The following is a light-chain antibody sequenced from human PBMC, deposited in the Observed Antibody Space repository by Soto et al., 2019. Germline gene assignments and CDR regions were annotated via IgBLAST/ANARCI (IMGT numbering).Light chain of an antibody. CDR2: EVS. J-gene: IGLJ1*01. CDR3: RSFTSIXTYV. CDR1: TAYVGDYGS. V-gene: IGLV2-14*01. Sequence: QSGLTQPASVSWSPGQSITISCTGNTAYVGDYGSVSWYQQHPGKAPKLIIYEVSNRPSGVSDRFSGAKSGNTAYLTISGLQPEDEADYFCRSFTSIXTYVFGSGNKVXVX.